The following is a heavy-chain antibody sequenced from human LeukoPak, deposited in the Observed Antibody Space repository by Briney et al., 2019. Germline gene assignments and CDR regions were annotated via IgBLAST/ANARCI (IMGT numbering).Heavy chain of an antibody. CDR1: GVTISSYY. D-gene: IGHD3-10*01. V-gene: IGHV4-59*01. Sequence: SETLSLTCTVSGVTISSYYWSWIPQPTGKALDWIGYIYYSGSTNYNPALKSRVTISVDTSKDQFSLKLSSVTAADTAVYYCARDQIYGSGSHRYYYGMDVWGKGTTVTVSS. CDR2: IYYSGST. CDR3: ARDQIYGSGSHRYYYGMDV. J-gene: IGHJ6*04.